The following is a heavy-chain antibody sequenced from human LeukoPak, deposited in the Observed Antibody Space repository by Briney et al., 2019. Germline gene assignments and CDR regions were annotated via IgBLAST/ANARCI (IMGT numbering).Heavy chain of an antibody. CDR3: AGGRPLHTFGGVIAMYYFDY. J-gene: IGHJ4*02. CDR1: GGSFSGYY. CDR2: INHSGST. Sequence: SETLSLTCAVYGGSFSGYYWSWIRQPPGKGLEWIGEINHSGSTNYNPSLKSRVTISVDTSKNQFSLKLSSVTAADTAVYYCAGGRPLHTFGGVIAMYYFDYWGQGTLVTVSS. D-gene: IGHD3-16*02. V-gene: IGHV4-34*01.